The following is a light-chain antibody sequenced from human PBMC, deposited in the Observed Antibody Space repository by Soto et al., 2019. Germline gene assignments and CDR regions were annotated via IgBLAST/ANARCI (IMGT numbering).Light chain of an antibody. CDR2: EVS. V-gene: IGLV2-8*01. Sequence: QSALSQPPSASGSPGQSVTISCTGTSSDVGGYNYVSWYQQHPGKAPKLMIYEVSKRPSGVPDRFSGSKSGNTASLTVSGLQPEDDSNYYCSSYAGSNNVAFGRGTKLTVL. CDR1: SSDVGGYNY. CDR3: SSYAGSNNVA. J-gene: IGLJ2*01.